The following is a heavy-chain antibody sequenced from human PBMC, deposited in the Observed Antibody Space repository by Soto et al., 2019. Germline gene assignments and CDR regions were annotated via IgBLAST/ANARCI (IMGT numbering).Heavy chain of an antibody. V-gene: IGHV1-69*01. CDR2: IIPIFGTA. CDR1: GGPFSSYA. CDR3: ARERAQLELLGNWFDP. J-gene: IGHJ5*02. D-gene: IGHD1-1*01. Sequence: QVQLVQSGAEVKKPGSSVKVSCKASGGPFSSYAISWVRQAPGQGLEWMGGIIPIFGTANYAQKFQGRVTITADESTSTADMELSSLRSEDTAVYYCARERAQLELLGNWFDPWGPGSLVTVSS.